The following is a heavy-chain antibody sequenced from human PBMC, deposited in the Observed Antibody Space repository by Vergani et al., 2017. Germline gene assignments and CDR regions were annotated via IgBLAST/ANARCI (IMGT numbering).Heavy chain of an antibody. Sequence: QVQLQESGPGLVKPSETLSLTCTVSGGSISSYNWSWIRQPPGKGLEWIGYIYYSGSTNYNPSLKSRVTISVDTSKNQFSLKLSSVTAADTAVYYCARGTGYSSSWYSYYYYGMDVWGQGTTVTVSS. J-gene: IGHJ6*02. D-gene: IGHD6-13*01. CDR2: IYYSGST. CDR3: ARGTGYSSSWYSYYYYGMDV. CDR1: GGSISSYN. V-gene: IGHV4-59*01.